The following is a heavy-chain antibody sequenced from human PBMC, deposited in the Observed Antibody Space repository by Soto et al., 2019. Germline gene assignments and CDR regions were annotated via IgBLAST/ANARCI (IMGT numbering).Heavy chain of an antibody. J-gene: IGHJ4*02. CDR2: IYYSGST. D-gene: IGHD3-3*01. Sequence: SETLSLTCTVSGGSISSSSYYWGWIRQPPGKGLEWIGSIYYSGSTSYNPSLKSQVTISVDTSKNQFSLKLSSVTAADTAVYYCARHVPQDTDALRFSEWLLGPFDYWGQGTLVTVSS. CDR1: GGSISSSSYY. CDR3: ARHVPQDTDALRFSEWLLGPFDY. V-gene: IGHV4-39*01.